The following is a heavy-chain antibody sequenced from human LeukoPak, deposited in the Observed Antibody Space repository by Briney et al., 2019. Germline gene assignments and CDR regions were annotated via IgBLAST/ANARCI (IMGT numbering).Heavy chain of an antibody. CDR1: GYSLSSYG. CDR3: AREGDHYDSSGYYREY. Sequence: ASVKVSCKDAGYSLSSYGITWVRQAPGQGLEWTGWISGYNDDTRYAQRFQGRVTMTTDTSTTTAYMELRSLRSDDTAVYYCAREGDHYDSSGYYREYWGQGTLVTVSS. V-gene: IGHV1-18*01. D-gene: IGHD3-22*01. J-gene: IGHJ4*02. CDR2: ISGYNDDT.